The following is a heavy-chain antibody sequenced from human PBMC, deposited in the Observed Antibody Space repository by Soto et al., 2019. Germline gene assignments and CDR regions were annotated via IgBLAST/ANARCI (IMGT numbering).Heavy chain of an antibody. V-gene: IGHV1-3*01. CDR2: IDDGNGNT. CDR3: ARRSESNYGSMEV. CDR1: GHTFTSYA. D-gene: IGHD4-4*01. Sequence: ASVKVSCKASGHTFTSYAMHWVRQAPGQRLEWMGWIDDGNGNTKYSQKFQGRVTFSRDTSASTAYMELSGLRSEDTAVYYCARRSESNYGSMEVWGKGTTVTVSS. J-gene: IGHJ6*03.